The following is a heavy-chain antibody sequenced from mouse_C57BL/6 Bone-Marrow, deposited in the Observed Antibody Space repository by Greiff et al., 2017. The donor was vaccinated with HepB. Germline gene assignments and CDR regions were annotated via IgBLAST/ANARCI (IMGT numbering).Heavy chain of an antibody. Sequence: VQLQQSGPELVKPGASVKISCKASGYSFTGYYMNWVKQSPEKSLEWIGEINPSTGGTTYNQKFKAKATLTVDKSSSTAYMQLKSLTSEDSAVYYCARFRDSWFAYWGQGTLVTVSA. CDR2: INPSTGGT. D-gene: IGHD3-2*02. CDR1: GYSFTGYY. CDR3: ARFRDSWFAY. V-gene: IGHV1-42*01. J-gene: IGHJ3*01.